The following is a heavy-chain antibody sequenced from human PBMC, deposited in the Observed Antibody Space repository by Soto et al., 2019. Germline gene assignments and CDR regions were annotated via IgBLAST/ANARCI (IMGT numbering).Heavy chain of an antibody. D-gene: IGHD3-10*02. CDR2: IYYSGST. V-gene: IGHV4-59*01. CDR1: GGSLSSYY. J-gene: IGHJ4*02. CDR3: ARLRITMSLAYYFDY. Sequence: SETLYLTYTVSGGSLSSYYWSWIRQPPGKGLEWIGYIYYSGSTNYNPSLKSRVTISVDTSKNQFSLKLSSVTAADTAVYYCARLRITMSLAYYFDYWGQGTLVTVSS.